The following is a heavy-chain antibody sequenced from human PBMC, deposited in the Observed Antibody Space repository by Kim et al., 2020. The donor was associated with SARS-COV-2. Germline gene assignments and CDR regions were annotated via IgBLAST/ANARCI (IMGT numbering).Heavy chain of an antibody. J-gene: IGHJ4*02. CDR1: GGSFSGYY. D-gene: IGHD1-26*01. CDR2: INHSGST. Sequence: SETLSLTCAVYGGSFSGYYWSWIRQPPGKGLEWIGEINHSGSTNYNPSLKSRVTISVDTSKNQFSLKLSSVTAADTAVYYCARVRGSYYGRIDYWGQGTLVTVSS. CDR3: ARVRGSYYGRIDY. V-gene: IGHV4-34*01.